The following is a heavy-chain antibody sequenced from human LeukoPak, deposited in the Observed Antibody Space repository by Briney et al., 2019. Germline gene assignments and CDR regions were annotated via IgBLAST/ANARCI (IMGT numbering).Heavy chain of an antibody. Sequence: ASVKVSCKASGGTFSSYAISWVRQAPGQGLEWMGWINPNSGGTNYAQKFQGRVTMTRDTSISTAYMELSTLRSDDTAVYYCASAVVDYYYMAVWGKGTTVTVSS. J-gene: IGHJ6*03. CDR1: GGTFSSYA. CDR3: ASAVVDYYYMAV. CDR2: INPNSGGT. V-gene: IGHV1-2*02. D-gene: IGHD2-15*01.